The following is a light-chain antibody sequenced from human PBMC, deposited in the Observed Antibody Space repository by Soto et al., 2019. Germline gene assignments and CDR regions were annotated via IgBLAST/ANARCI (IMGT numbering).Light chain of an antibody. Sequence: QSVLTQPPSVSGAPGQSVTISCIGSSSNIGAGYDAQWHQQLPGTAPKPLIYGNNNRPSGVPDRFSGSKSGTSASLAITGLQAEDEADYYCHSYDISLTGYVLGTGTKVTVL. CDR3: HSYDISLTGYV. CDR2: GNN. CDR1: SSNIGAGYD. J-gene: IGLJ1*01. V-gene: IGLV1-40*01.